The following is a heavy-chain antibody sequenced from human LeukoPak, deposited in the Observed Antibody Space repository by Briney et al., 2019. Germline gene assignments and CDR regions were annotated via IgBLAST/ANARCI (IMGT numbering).Heavy chain of an antibody. V-gene: IGHV3-7*01. CDR1: GFTFGDYA. Sequence: PGRSLRLSCTASGFTFGDYAMSWVRQAPGKGLEWVANIKQDGSEKYYVDSVKGRFTISRDNAKNSLYLQMNSLRAEDTAVYCCARDFTVVPGVAYWGQGTLVTVSS. CDR3: ARDFTVVPGVAY. CDR2: IKQDGSEK. D-gene: IGHD4-23*01. J-gene: IGHJ4*02.